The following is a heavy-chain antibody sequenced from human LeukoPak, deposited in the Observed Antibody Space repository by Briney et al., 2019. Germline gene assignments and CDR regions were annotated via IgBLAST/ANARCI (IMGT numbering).Heavy chain of an antibody. CDR1: GFTFSSYA. D-gene: IGHD3-22*01. V-gene: IGHV3-30-3*01. Sequence: QSGGSLRLSCAASGFTFSSYAMHWVRQAPGKGLEWVAVISYDGSNKYYADSVKGRFTISRDNSKNTPYLQMNSLRAEDTAVYYCARFVGYSSGFVDYWGQGTLVTVSS. CDR3: ARFVGYSSGFVDY. J-gene: IGHJ4*02. CDR2: ISYDGSNK.